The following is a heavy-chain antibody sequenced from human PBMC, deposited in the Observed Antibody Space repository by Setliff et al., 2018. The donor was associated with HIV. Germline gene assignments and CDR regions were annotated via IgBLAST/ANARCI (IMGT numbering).Heavy chain of an antibody. J-gene: IGHJ5*02. CDR3: TTEDPWLRFGH. V-gene: IGHV3-15*01. Sequence: GGSLRLSCAASGFSNSALHWVRQAPGKGLEWVGHIKSKTDGGTTDYAAPVKGRFTISRDDSKTTLYLQMNSLKTEDTAVYYCTTEDPWLRFGHWGQGTLVTV. CDR2: IKSKTDGGTT. CDR1: GFSNSA. D-gene: IGHD5-12*01.